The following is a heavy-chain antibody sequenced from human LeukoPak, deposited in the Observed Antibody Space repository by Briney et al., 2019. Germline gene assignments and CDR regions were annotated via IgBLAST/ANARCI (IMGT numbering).Heavy chain of an antibody. D-gene: IGHD6-13*01. CDR1: GGSFSGYY. CDR3: ARDVFTGILAFDI. V-gene: IGHV4-34*01. Sequence: SETLSLTCAVYGGSFSGYYWSWIRQPPGKGLEWIGEINHSGSTNYNPSLKSRVTISVDTSKNQFSLKLSSVTAADTAVYYCARDVFTGILAFDIWGQGTMVTVSS. CDR2: INHSGST. J-gene: IGHJ3*02.